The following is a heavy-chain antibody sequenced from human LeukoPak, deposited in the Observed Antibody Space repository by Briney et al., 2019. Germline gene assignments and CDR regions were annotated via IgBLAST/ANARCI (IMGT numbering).Heavy chain of an antibody. CDR1: GGSISSSSYY. D-gene: IGHD6-19*01. V-gene: IGHV4-39*07. J-gene: IGHJ4*02. Sequence: SETLSLTCTVSGGSISSSSYYWGWIRQPPGKGLEWIGSIYYSGSTYYNPSLKSRVTMSVDTSKNQFSLKLSSVTAADTAVYYCARGSWLSGWGFDYWGQGTLVTVSS. CDR2: IYYSGST. CDR3: ARGSWLSGWGFDY.